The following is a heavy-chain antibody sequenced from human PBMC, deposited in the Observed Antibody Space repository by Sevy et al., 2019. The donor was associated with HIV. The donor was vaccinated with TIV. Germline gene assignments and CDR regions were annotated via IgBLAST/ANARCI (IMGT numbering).Heavy chain of an antibody. D-gene: IGHD6-13*01. J-gene: IGHJ6*03. CDR2: ISAYNGNT. CDR3: ARWGSSWFNYYYYYYLDV. Sequence: ASVKVSCKASGYTFTSYGISWVRQAPGQGLEWMGWISAYNGNTNYAQKLQGRVTMTTDTSTSTAYMELRSLRSDDTAVYYCARWGSSWFNYYYYYYLDVWGKGTTVTVSS. CDR1: GYTFTSYG. V-gene: IGHV1-18*04.